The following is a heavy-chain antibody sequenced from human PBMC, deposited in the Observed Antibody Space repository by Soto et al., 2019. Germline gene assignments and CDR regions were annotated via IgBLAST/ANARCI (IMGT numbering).Heavy chain of an antibody. CDR2: INPNSGGT. V-gene: IGHV1-2*04. D-gene: IGHD3-10*01. CDR1: GYTFTGYY. J-gene: IGHJ6*02. CDR3: ARELKPIISRVGMDV. Sequence: ASVKVSCKASGYTFTGYYMHWVRQAPGQGLEWMGWINPNSGGTNYAQKFQGWVTMTRDTSISTAYMELSRLRSDDTAVYYCARELKPIISRVGMDVWGQGTTVTVSS.